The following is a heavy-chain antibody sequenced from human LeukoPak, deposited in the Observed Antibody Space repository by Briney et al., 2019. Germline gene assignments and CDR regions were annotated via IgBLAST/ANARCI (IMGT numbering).Heavy chain of an antibody. CDR2: IYYSGST. Sequence: PSETLSLTCTVSGGSISSYYWSWIRQPTGKGLEWIGYIYYSGSTNYNPSLKSRVTISVDTSKNQFSLKLSSVTAADTAVYYCAREAGYCSGGSCYRYNWFDPWGQGTLVTVSS. J-gene: IGHJ5*02. V-gene: IGHV4-59*01. CDR1: GGSISSYY. CDR3: AREAGYCSGGSCYRYNWFDP. D-gene: IGHD2-15*01.